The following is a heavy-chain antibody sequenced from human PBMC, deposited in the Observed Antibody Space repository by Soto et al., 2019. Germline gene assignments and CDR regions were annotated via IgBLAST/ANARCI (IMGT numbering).Heavy chain of an antibody. Sequence: PSETLSLTCTVSGGSISSSSYYWGWIRQPPGKGLEWIGSIYYSGSTYYNPSLKSRVTISVDTSKNQFSLKLSSVTAADTAVYYCARQQDIVVVVAANDAFDIWGQGTMVT. CDR3: ARQQDIVVVVAANDAFDI. CDR1: GGSISSSSYY. D-gene: IGHD2-15*01. V-gene: IGHV4-39*01. CDR2: IYYSGST. J-gene: IGHJ3*02.